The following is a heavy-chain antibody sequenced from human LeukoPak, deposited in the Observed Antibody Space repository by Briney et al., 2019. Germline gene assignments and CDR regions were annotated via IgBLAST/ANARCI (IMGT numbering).Heavy chain of an antibody. CDR3: ASRHSGWYTT. CDR1: GFTFDDYA. D-gene: IGHD6-19*01. CDR2: ISWNSGSI. Sequence: PGGSLRLSCAASGFTFDDYAMHWVRQAPGKGLEWVSGISWNSGSIGYADSVKGRFTISRDNAKNSLYLQMNSLRAEDTALYYCASRHSGWYTTWGQGTLVTVSS. J-gene: IGHJ5*02. V-gene: IGHV3-9*01.